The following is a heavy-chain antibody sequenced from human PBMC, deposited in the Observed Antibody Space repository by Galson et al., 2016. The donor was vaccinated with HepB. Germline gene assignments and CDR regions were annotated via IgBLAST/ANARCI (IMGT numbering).Heavy chain of an antibody. CDR3: ARGDSIGHYYYGMDV. CDR2: ICHSGST. V-gene: IGHV4-59*01. D-gene: IGHD3-16*01. CDR1: GASISSYY. Sequence: ETLSLTCTVSGASISSYYWSWIRKPPGKGLEWIGCICHSGSTNYNPSLKSRVTISVDTSKNQFSLNLTSVTAADTAVYYCARGDSIGHYYYGMDVWGQGTMVIVSS. J-gene: IGHJ6*02.